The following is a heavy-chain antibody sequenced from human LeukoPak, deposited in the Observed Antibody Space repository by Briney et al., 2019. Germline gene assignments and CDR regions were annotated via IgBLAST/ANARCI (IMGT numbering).Heavy chain of an antibody. D-gene: IGHD5-12*01. CDR3: AKGGGYEAQYYYYYLDV. J-gene: IGHJ6*03. CDR1: GFTFSSDA. V-gene: IGHV3-23*01. CDR2: ISGRDGST. Sequence: GGSLRLSCAAPGFTFSSDAMSWVRQAPGKGLEWVSGISGRDGSTYDADSVKGRFTISRDNSKNTLYLQMKSLRAEDTAVYYCAKGGGYEAQYYYYYLDVWGKGTTVTISS.